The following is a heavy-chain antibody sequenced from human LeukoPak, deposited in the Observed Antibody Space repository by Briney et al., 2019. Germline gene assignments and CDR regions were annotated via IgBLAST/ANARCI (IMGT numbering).Heavy chain of an antibody. CDR1: GGSISSYY. CDR3: ARSQLLWGWERPNYFDY. CDR2: IYYSGST. V-gene: IGHV4-59*01. D-gene: IGHD2-2*01. J-gene: IGHJ4*02. Sequence: SETLSLTCTVSGGSISSYYWSWIRQPPGKGLEWIGYIYYSGSTNYNPSLKSRVTISVDTSKNQVSLEPSSVTAADTAVYYCARSQLLWGWERPNYFDYWGQGTLVTVSS.